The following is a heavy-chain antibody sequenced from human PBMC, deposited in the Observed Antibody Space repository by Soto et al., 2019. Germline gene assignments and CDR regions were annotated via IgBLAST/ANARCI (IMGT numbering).Heavy chain of an antibody. CDR2: IYHSGST. CDR3: ARGGDDSSGYPKYYFDY. D-gene: IGHD3-22*01. CDR1: GGSISSGGYS. Sequence: ASETLSLTCAVSGGSISSGGYSWSWIRQPPGKGLEWIGYIYHSGSTYYNPSLKGRVTISVDRSKNQFSLKLSPVTAADTAVYYCARGGDDSSGYPKYYFDYWGQGTLVTVSS. V-gene: IGHV4-30-2*01. J-gene: IGHJ4*02.